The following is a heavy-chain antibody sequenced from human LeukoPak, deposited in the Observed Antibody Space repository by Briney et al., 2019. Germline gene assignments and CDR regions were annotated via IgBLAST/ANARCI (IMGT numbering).Heavy chain of an antibody. CDR3: AKWELYSGFYYIDY. D-gene: IGHD1-26*01. CDR1: GFTFSSYW. J-gene: IGHJ4*02. CDR2: IKPDGSLI. V-gene: IGHV3-7*01. Sequence: GGSLRLSCAASGFTFSSYWMTWVRQGAGKGLAWVANIKPDGSLIYYVDSVKGRFTISRDNAKNSLYLQMNSLRAEDTAVYYCAKWELYSGFYYIDYWGQGTLATVSS.